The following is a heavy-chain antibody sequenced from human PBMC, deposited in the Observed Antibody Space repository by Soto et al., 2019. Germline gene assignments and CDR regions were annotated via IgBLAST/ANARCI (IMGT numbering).Heavy chain of an antibody. CDR1: GGTFSSYT. D-gene: IGHD2-2*01. Sequence: QVQLVQSGAEVKKPGSSVKVSCKASGGTFSSYTISWVRQAPGQGLEWMGRIIPILGIANYAQKFQGRVTITADKSTSTAYMELSSLRSEDTAGYYCARASTSSNYVDYWGQGTLVTVSS. CDR2: IIPILGIA. V-gene: IGHV1-69*02. J-gene: IGHJ4*02. CDR3: ARASTSSNYVDY.